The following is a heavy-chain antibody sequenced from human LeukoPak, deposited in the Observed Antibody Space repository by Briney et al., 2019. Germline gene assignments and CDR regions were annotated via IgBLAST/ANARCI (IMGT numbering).Heavy chain of an antibody. CDR3: ARTYTRVPSEDY. CDR2: ISAYNCNT. V-gene: IGHV1-18*01. CDR1: GYTFTSYG. Sequence: ASVKVSCKASGYTFTSYGISWVRQAPGQGLEWMGWISAYNCNTNYAQKLQGRVTMTTDTSTSTAYMELRSLRSDDTAVYYCARTYTRVPSEDYWGQGTLVTVSS. J-gene: IGHJ4*02. D-gene: IGHD2-2*01.